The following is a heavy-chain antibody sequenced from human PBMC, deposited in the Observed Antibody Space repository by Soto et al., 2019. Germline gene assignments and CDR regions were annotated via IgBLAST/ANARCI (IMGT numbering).Heavy chain of an antibody. V-gene: IGHV4-59*08. CDR2: IYYSGST. CDR1: GGSISSYY. D-gene: IGHD3-22*01. Sequence: QVQLQESGPGLVKPSETLSLTCTVSGGSISSYYWSWIRQPTGKGLEWIGYIYYSGSTNYNPSLKSRVTISVDTSKNQFSLKLSSVTAADTAVYYCASTRMIVALFDYWGQGTLVTVSS. J-gene: IGHJ4*02. CDR3: ASTRMIVALFDY.